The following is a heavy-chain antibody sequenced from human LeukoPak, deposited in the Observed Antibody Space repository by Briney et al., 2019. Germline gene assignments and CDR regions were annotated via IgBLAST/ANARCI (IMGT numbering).Heavy chain of an antibody. V-gene: IGHV3-11*01. CDR3: ARSIGLTGGGVDV. CDR1: GFTFSDYN. CDR2: ITNGGSTI. J-gene: IGHJ6*02. Sequence: GGSLRLSCAASGFTFSDYNMNWVREAPGKGLEWVSYITNGGSTIHHADSVKGRFTISRDNAKKTLYLQMNSLRAEDTAVYYCARSIGLTGGGVDVWGQGTTVTVSS. D-gene: IGHD3-9*01.